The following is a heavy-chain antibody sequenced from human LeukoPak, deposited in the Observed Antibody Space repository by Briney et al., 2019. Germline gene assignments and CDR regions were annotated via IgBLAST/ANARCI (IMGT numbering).Heavy chain of an antibody. J-gene: IGHJ4*02. D-gene: IGHD6-25*01. CDR2: INHSGST. Sequence: PSETLSLTCAVYGGSFSGYYWSWIRQPPGKGLEWIGEINHSGSTNYNPSLKSRVTISVDTSKNQFSLKPSSVTAADTAVYYCARPRAAPPRRRSYYFDYWGQGTLVTVSS. V-gene: IGHV4-34*01. CDR3: ARPRAAPPRRRSYYFDY. CDR1: GGSFSGYY.